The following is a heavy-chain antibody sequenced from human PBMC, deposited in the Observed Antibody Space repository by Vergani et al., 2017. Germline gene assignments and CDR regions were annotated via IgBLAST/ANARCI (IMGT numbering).Heavy chain of an antibody. J-gene: IGHJ6*02. Sequence: QVQLVQSGAEVQKPGASVKVSCKVSGYTLTELSMHWVRQAPGKGLEWMGGFDPEDGETIYAQKFQGRVTMTEDTSTDTAYMELSSLRSEDTAVYYCTTDPGVTPYYYYYGMDVWGQGTTVTVSS. CDR1: GYTLTELS. V-gene: IGHV1-24*01. D-gene: IGHD2-21*02. CDR3: TTDPGVTPYYYYYGMDV. CDR2: FDPEDGET.